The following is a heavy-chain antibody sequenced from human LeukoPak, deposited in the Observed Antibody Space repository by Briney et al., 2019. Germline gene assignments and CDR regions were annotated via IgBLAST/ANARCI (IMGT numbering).Heavy chain of an antibody. Sequence: QTGGSLRLSCAASGFTFSDHYMDWVRQAPGKGLEWVGRIRNKANSYTTEYAASVKGRFTISRDDSKNSLYLQINSLKIEDTAVYYCARVGSSGWEDYWGQGTLVTVYS. CDR1: GFTFSDHY. CDR3: ARVGSSGWEDY. CDR2: IRNKANSYTT. D-gene: IGHD6-19*01. J-gene: IGHJ4*01. V-gene: IGHV3-72*01.